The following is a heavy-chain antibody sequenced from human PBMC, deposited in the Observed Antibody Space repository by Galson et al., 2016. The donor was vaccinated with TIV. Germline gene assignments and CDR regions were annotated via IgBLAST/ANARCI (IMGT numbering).Heavy chain of an antibody. CDR2: ISDGGKT. D-gene: IGHD3-22*01. V-gene: IGHV3-66*02. CDR1: GLSVSINY. J-gene: IGHJ6*02. CDR3: ARDRVVDGYYYYYYYGLDV. Sequence: SLRLSCAASGLSVSINYVTWVRQAPGKGLEWVSLISDGGKTYNSDSVRGRFTISRDNSKNTLYLQMNGLRAEDSAVYYCARDRVVDGYYYYYYYGLDVWGQGTAVTVSS.